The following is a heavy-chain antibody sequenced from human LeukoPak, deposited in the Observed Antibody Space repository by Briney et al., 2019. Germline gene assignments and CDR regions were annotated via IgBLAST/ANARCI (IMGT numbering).Heavy chain of an antibody. J-gene: IGHJ4*02. D-gene: IGHD3-10*01. CDR1: GGSFSGYY. Sequence: PSETLSLTCAVYGGSFSGYYWSWIRQPPGKGLEWIGEINHSGSTNYNPSLKSRVTISVDTSKNQFSLKLSSVTAADTAVYYCARRGQRYYYGSGSYPSKYLYYFDYWGQGTLVTVSS. CDR2: INHSGST. CDR3: ARRGQRYYYGSGSYPSKYLYYFDY. V-gene: IGHV4-34*01.